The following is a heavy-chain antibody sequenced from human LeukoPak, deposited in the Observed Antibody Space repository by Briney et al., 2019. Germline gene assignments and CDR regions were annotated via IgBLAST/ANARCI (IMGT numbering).Heavy chain of an antibody. CDR1: GGSISSGDYT. D-gene: IGHD6-13*01. J-gene: IGHJ4*02. Sequence: PSETLSLTCTVSGGSISSGDYTWRWFRQPPGKGLEWIGYIYYSGNTYYNPSLKSRLTISVDTSKNQFSLKLSSVTAADTAVYYCARADSGSTWYYFDSWGQGTLVTVSS. V-gene: IGHV4-30-4*01. CDR2: IYYSGNT. CDR3: ARADSGSTWYYFDS.